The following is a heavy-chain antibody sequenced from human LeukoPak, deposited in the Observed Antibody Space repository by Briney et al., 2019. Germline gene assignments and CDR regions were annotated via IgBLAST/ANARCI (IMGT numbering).Heavy chain of an antibody. CDR2: IRGSGSST. CDR1: GFAFRRYA. D-gene: IGHD4-17*01. Sequence: GRTLRLSCAVSGFAFRRYAMRWGSRAPGRGLVGGSGIRGSGSSTYNTDSVKGRFTISRDNSKNTLYLQRSSLRAEDTALYYCAKSYLTVTTVLAYWGQGPLVTVSS. V-gene: IGHV3-23*01. CDR3: AKSYLTVTTVLAY. J-gene: IGHJ4*02.